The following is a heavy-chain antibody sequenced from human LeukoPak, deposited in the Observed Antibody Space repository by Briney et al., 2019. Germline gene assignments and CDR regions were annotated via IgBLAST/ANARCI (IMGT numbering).Heavy chain of an antibody. J-gene: IGHJ6*03. V-gene: IGHV3-7*01. CDR1: GFTVFNYW. CDR2: INLDGSQK. D-gene: IGHD2-15*01. Sequence: QSGGSLRLSCAASGFTVFNYWRSWVRQAPGKGLEWVANINLDGSQKYYVDSLKGRFTISRDNAKNSLYLQMDSLRVEDTAVYYCARDRCLRGFYYFYMDVWGKGTTVTVSS. CDR3: ARDRCLRGFYYFYMDV.